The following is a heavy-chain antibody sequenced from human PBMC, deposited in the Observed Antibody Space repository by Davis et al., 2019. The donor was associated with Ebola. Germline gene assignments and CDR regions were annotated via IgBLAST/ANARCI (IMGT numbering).Heavy chain of an antibody. Sequence: GGSLRLSRAASGPIFSSYSMNWVPPAPGKGLEWVPSISTSSSYLYYADSVKGRFTISRDNAKNSLYLQMNSLGAEDTAVYYCARERHYYDSSGYHKGFDYWDQGTLVTVAS. CDR2: ISTSSSYL. V-gene: IGHV3-21*01. CDR1: GPIFSSYS. CDR3: ARERHYYDSSGYHKGFDY. D-gene: IGHD3-22*01. J-gene: IGHJ4*02.